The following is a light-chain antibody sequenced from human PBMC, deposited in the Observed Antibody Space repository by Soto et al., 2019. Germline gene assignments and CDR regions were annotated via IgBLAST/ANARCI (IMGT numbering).Light chain of an antibody. Sequence: EIVMTQSPATLSVSPGERATLSCRASQSVSRSLVWYQQKPGQAPRLLIYAASTRVSGMPARFSGTGSETEFTLTITSLQSEDFAVYFCQQSYNWPYTFGQGTKVEIK. CDR1: QSVSRS. J-gene: IGKJ2*01. CDR3: QQSYNWPYT. CDR2: AAS. V-gene: IGKV3D-15*01.